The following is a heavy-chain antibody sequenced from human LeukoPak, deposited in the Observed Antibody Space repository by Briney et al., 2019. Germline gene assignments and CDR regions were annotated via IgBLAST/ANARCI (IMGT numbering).Heavy chain of an antibody. V-gene: IGHV4-34*08. CDR1: GFTFSSYS. Sequence: PGGSLRLSCAASGFTFSSYSMNWVRQPPGKGLEWIGEINHSGSTNYNPSLKSRVTISVDTSKNQFSLKLSSVTAADTAVYYCVRLFGSGGGDYWGQGTLVTVSS. CDR2: INHSGST. CDR3: VRLFGSGGGDY. D-gene: IGHD3-16*01. J-gene: IGHJ4*02.